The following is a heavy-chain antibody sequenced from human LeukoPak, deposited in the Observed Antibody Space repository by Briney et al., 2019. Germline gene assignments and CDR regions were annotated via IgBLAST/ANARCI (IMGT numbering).Heavy chain of an antibody. D-gene: IGHD6-13*01. Sequence: ASVKVSCKASGYTFTSYYMHWVRQATGQGLEWMGWMNPNSGNTGYAQKFQGRVTMTRNTSISTAYMELSSLRSEDTAVYYCARVLPGTDGVYDYWGQGTLVTVSS. CDR2: MNPNSGNT. J-gene: IGHJ4*02. CDR3: ARVLPGTDGVYDY. CDR1: GYTFTSYY. V-gene: IGHV1-8*02.